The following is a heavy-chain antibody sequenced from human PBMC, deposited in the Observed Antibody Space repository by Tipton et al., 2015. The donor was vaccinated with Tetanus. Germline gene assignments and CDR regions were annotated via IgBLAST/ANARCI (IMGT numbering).Heavy chain of an antibody. Sequence: GLVKPSQTLSLTCTVSGVSISGGRCYWSWIRQRPGKGLEWIGDIYSSGSTYTDPSLKGRVTISVDTSENQFSLRLNSVTAADTAVYYCARDQARGARGWNYFDFWGLGTLVTVSS. D-gene: IGHD1-26*01. CDR2: IYSSGST. CDR1: GVSISGGRCY. CDR3: ARDQARGARGWNYFDF. J-gene: IGHJ4*02. V-gene: IGHV4-31*03.